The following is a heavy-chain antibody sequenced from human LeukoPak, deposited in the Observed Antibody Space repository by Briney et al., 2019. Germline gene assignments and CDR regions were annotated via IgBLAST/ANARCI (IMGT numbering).Heavy chain of an antibody. J-gene: IGHJ4*02. CDR1: GGSISSGGYY. D-gene: IGHD2-2*01. CDR3: ARGADAHKVAY. CDR2: IHPTGNL. Sequence: SETLSLTCAVSGGSISSGGYYWNWVRQHPGKGLEWIGCIHPTGNLYYNPSLTGRSTISVDTSKSHFSLNLTSVTAADTAVYYCARGADAHKVAYWSQGTLVTVSS. V-gene: IGHV4-31*11.